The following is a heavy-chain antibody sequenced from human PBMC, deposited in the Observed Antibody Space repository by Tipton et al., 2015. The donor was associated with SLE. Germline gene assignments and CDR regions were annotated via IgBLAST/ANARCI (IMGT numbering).Heavy chain of an antibody. CDR1: NYPISDYNW. D-gene: IGHD6-19*01. CDR3: ARYSSGWYYYMDV. V-gene: IGHV4-28*01. J-gene: IGHJ6*03. Sequence: LRLSCAVSNYPISDYNWWGWIRQPPGKGLEWIGYIYYTGGTYYNPSLKSRVTISVDTSKNQFSLKLSSVTAADTAVYYCARYSSGWYYYMDVWGKGTTVTVSS. CDR2: IYYTGGT.